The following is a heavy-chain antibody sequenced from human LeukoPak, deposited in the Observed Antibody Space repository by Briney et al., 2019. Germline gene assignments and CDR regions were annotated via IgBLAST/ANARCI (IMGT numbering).Heavy chain of an antibody. CDR3: ARDVHSGYRETEPNWFDP. V-gene: IGHV3-66*02. CDR2: IYSGGST. CDR1: GFTVSSNY. Sequence: GGSLRLSCAASGFTVSSNYMSWVRQAPGKGLEWVSVIYSGGSTYYADSVKGRFTISRDNSKNTLYLQMNSLRAEDTAVYYCARDVHSGYRETEPNWFDPWGQGTLVTVSS. J-gene: IGHJ5*02. D-gene: IGHD5-12*01.